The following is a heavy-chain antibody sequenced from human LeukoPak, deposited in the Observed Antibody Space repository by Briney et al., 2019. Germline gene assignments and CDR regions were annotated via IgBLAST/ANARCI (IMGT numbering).Heavy chain of an antibody. D-gene: IGHD6-19*01. V-gene: IGHV3-49*04. CDR3: TRAPPEWLALLDY. CDR2: IRSKAYGGTT. Sequence: GGSLRLSCTASGFTFGDYAMSWVRQAPGKGLEWVGFIRSKAYGGTTEYTASVKGRFTISRDDSKSIAYLQMNSLKTEDTAVYYCTRAPPEWLALLDYWGQGTLVTVSS. CDR1: GFTFGDYA. J-gene: IGHJ4*02.